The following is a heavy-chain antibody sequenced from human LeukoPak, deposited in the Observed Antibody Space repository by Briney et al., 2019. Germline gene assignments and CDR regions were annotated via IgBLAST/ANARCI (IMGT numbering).Heavy chain of an antibody. V-gene: IGHV5-51*01. J-gene: IGHJ4*02. D-gene: IGHD3-3*01. Sequence: GESLEISCEGSGYLFTSYWIGWVRHVPGKGLECMGIIYPGDSDTRYSPAFQGQVTISADKSISTAYLQWSRLKASDTAMYYCAKYDFWSGYYIDYWGQGTLVTVSS. CDR3: AKYDFWSGYYIDY. CDR1: GYLFTSYW. CDR2: IYPGDSDT.